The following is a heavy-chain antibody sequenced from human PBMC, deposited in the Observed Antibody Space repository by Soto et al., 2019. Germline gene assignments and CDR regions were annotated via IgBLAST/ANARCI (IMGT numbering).Heavy chain of an antibody. D-gene: IGHD2-2*01. CDR1: GFTFSNYG. V-gene: IGHV3-48*01. CDR2: ISSSSGTI. Sequence: EVQLVESGGGLVQPGGSLRLSCAASGFTFSNYGMNWVRQAPGKGLEWISYISSSSGTIYYADSVKGRFTISRDDAKTSLYLQMNSLRAEDTAVYYCANCKRGSTTCRGYYFDYWGQGTLVTVSS. J-gene: IGHJ4*02. CDR3: ANCKRGSTTCRGYYFDY.